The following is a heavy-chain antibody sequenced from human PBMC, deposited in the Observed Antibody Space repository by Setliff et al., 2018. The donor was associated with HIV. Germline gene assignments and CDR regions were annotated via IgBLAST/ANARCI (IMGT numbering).Heavy chain of an antibody. J-gene: IGHJ5*02. CDR2: IDHSGST. V-gene: IGHV4-34*01. CDR1: GGSISGYY. CDR3: ARGTKGSRWSVTRINWFDT. D-gene: IGHD6-13*01. Sequence: SETLSLTCAVYGGSISGYYWSWIRQSPGRGLEWIGEIDHSGSTNYNPSLRSRVIMSADTPKSQFSLNLTSLTAGDTAVYYCARGTKGSRWSVTRINWFDTWGQGTLVTVSS.